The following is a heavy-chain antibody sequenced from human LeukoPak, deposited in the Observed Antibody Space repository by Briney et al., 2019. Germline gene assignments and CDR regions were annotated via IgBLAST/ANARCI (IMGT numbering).Heavy chain of an antibody. CDR3: ARFGRISGKATLC. V-gene: IGHV3-64*01. Sequence: GGSLRLSCAASGFTFSSYAMHWVRQAPGKGLEYVSAISSNGGSTYYANSVKGRFTISRDNSKNTLYLQMGSLRDEDMAVYYCARFGRISGKATLCRGQGTLVTVSS. J-gene: IGHJ4*02. D-gene: IGHD2/OR15-2a*01. CDR2: ISSNGGST. CDR1: GFTFSSYA.